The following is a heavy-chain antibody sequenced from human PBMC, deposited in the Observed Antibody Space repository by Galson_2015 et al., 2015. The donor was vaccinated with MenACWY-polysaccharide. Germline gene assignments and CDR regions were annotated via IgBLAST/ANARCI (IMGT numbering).Heavy chain of an antibody. CDR1: HDSISSSY. J-gene: IGHJ2*01. Sequence: ETLSLTCTVSHDSISSSYWSWIRQPAGKTLEWIGRIHASGSTTYNPSFKSRVTMSVDMSKNQVSLRLTSVTAADTAGYHCARRSLGNWYFDLWGRGTLVTVSS. V-gene: IGHV4-4*07. D-gene: IGHD7-27*01. CDR2: IHASGST. CDR3: ARRSLGNWYFDL.